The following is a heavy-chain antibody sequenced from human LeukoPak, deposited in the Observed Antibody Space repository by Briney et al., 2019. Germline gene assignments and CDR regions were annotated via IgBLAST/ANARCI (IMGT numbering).Heavy chain of an antibody. Sequence: GSLRLSCAASGFTFTSYAMTWVRQAPGKGREWVSGISRSGDSTDYADSVKGRFTISRDNPKNMVYLQMNSLRVEDTAVYFCATRSYSAGRDFWGQGTLVTVSS. CDR1: GFTFTSYA. V-gene: IGHV3-23*01. CDR3: ATRSYSAGRDF. D-gene: IGHD6-13*01. CDR2: ISRSGDST. J-gene: IGHJ4*02.